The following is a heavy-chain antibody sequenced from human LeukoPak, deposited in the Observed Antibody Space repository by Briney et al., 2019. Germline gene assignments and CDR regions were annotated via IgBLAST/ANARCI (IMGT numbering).Heavy chain of an antibody. CDR1: GFTFNNYW. V-gene: IGHV3-74*01. Sequence: GGSLRLSCAASGFTFNNYWVHWVRQAPGMGLVWVSSIRFDGGDTAYADSAKGRFTISRDNAKNTMFLQMNNLRAEDTAVYYCAKEIDGFDVWGQGTLVTVSS. CDR3: AKEIDGFDV. J-gene: IGHJ3*01. CDR2: IRFDGGDT.